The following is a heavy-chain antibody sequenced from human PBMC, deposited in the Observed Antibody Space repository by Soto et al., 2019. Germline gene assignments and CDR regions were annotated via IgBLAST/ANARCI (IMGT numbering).Heavy chain of an antibody. D-gene: IGHD6-19*01. CDR1: GGSISSYY. V-gene: IGHV4-59*01. CDR3: ARRYSGGFDY. J-gene: IGHJ4*02. CDR2: IYYSGST. Sequence: SETLSLTCTVSGGSISSYYWSWIRQPPGKGLEWIGYIYYSGSTNYNPSLKSRVTMSVDTSKNQFSLKLSSVTAADTAVYYCARRYSGGFDYWGQGTLVTVSS.